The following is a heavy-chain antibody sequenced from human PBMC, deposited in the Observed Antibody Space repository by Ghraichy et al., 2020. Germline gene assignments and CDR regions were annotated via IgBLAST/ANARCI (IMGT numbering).Heavy chain of an antibody. D-gene: IGHD2-15*01. V-gene: IGHV3-53*01. J-gene: IGHJ4*02. CDR3: ARGVVAATPYFDY. CDR2: IYSGGST. Sequence: ESLNISCAASGFTVSSNYMSWVRQAPGKGLEWVSVIYSGGSTYYADSVKGRFTISRDNSKNTLYLQMNSLRAEDTAVYYCARGVVAATPYFDYWGQGTLVTVSS. CDR1: GFTVSSNY.